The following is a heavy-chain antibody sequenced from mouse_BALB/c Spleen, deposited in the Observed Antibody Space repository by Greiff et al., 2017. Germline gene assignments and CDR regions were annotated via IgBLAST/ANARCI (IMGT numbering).Heavy chain of an antibody. Sequence: VKLMESGPGLVAPSQSLSITCTVSGFSLTSYGVHWVRQPPGKGLEWLGVIWAGGSTNYNSALMSRLSISKDNSKSQVFLKMNSLQTDDTAMYYCARGISWYFDYWGQGTTLTVSS. J-gene: IGHJ2*01. CDR3: ARGISWYFDY. D-gene: IGHD3-1*01. CDR2: IWAGGST. V-gene: IGHV2-9*02. CDR1: GFSLTSYG.